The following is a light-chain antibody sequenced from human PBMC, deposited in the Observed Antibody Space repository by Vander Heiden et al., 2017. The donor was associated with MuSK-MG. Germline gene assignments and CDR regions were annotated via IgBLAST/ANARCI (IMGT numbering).Light chain of an antibody. J-gene: IGKJ1*01. CDR2: NAS. Sequence: EIVLTQSPATLYLSPGERATLSCRASQSLGTYLAWYQQKPGQAPRLLIYNASNGANGIPDRFSGRGSGTDFTLTSSSLEPEDFAVYYLQQRSDLWTFGQGTKVEIK. CDR3: QQRSDLWT. V-gene: IGKV3-11*01. CDR1: QSLGTY.